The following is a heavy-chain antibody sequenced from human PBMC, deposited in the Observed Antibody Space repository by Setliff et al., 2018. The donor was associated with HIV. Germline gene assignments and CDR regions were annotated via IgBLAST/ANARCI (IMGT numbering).Heavy chain of an antibody. CDR1: GFTFETYT. V-gene: IGHV3-48*01. Sequence: GGSLRLSCAASGFTFETYTMNWVRQAPGKGLEWISYISRSSSTIYYADSVKGRFTISRDNAKNLLYLQMNSLRVEDTAVYYCARDFITGTLDFDYRGQGAQVTVSS. J-gene: IGHJ4*02. CDR3: ARDFITGTLDFDY. CDR2: ISRSSSTI. D-gene: IGHD1-7*01.